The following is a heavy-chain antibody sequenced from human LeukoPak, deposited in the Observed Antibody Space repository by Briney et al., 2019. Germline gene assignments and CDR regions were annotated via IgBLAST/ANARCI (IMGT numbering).Heavy chain of an antibody. Sequence: GGSLRLSCAASGFTFSSYGMHWVRQAPGKGLEWVAIIWYDGSHKYYANSVKGRFTISRDNSKNTLYLQMNGLRAEDTAVYYCARDISYNRVTYYYYGMDVWGQGTTVTASS. CDR1: GFTFSSYG. CDR2: IWYDGSHK. V-gene: IGHV3-30*02. J-gene: IGHJ6*02. CDR3: ARDISYNRVTYYYYGMDV. D-gene: IGHD5-24*01.